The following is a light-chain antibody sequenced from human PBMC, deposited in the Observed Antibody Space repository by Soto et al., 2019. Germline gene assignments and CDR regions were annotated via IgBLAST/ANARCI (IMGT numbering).Light chain of an antibody. V-gene: IGKV1-5*03. CDR1: QSISSW. CDR3: QQYNSYSWT. CDR2: KAS. J-gene: IGKJ1*01. Sequence: DIQMTQSPSTLSASVGDRVTITCRASQSISSWLAWYQQKPGKAPKLLIYKASSLESGVPSRFSGSGSGTEFTITISSLQPDDFATYYCQQYNSYSWTFGQGTKMEIK.